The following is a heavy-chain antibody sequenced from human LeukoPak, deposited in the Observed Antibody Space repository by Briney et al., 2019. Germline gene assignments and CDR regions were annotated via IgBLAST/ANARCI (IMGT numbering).Heavy chain of an antibody. J-gene: IGHJ4*02. D-gene: IGHD4-17*01. CDR2: IYYSGST. CDR3: ARGFGDYGEYYFDY. V-gene: IGHV4-30-4*01. CDR1: GGSISSGDYY. Sequence: PSETLSLTCTVSGGSISSGDYYWSWIRQPPGKGLEWIRYIYYSGSTYYNPSLKSRVTISVDTSKNQFSLKLSSVTAADTAVYYCARGFGDYGEYYFDYWGQGTLVTVSS.